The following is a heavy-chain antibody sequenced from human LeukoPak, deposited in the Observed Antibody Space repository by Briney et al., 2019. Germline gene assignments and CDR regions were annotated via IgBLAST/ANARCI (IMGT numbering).Heavy chain of an antibody. D-gene: IGHD3-22*01. Sequence: GASVKVSCKASGGTFISYAISWVRQAPGQGLEWMGRIIPIFGTTNYAQKFQGRVTITTDESTSTAYMELSSLRSEDTAVYYCARDGAGLDYDSSGYVDYWGQGTLVTVSS. CDR1: GGTFISYA. CDR3: ARDGAGLDYDSSGYVDY. J-gene: IGHJ4*02. CDR2: IIPIFGTT. V-gene: IGHV1-69*05.